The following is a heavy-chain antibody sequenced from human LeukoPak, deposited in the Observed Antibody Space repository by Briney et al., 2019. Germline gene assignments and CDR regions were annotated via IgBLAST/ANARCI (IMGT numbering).Heavy chain of an antibody. CDR3: ASLTYYDEWAFDI. J-gene: IGHJ3*02. CDR1: GGSISSSSYY. Sequence: SETLSLTCTVSGGSISSSSYYWGWIRQPPGKGLEWIGSIYYSGSTYYNPSLKSRVTISVDTSKNQFSLKLSSVTAADTAVYYCASLTYYDEWAFDIWGQGTMVTVSS. D-gene: IGHD3-22*01. CDR2: IYYSGST. V-gene: IGHV4-39*07.